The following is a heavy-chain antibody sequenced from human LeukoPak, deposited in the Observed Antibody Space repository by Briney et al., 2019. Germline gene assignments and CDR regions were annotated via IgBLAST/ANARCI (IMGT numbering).Heavy chain of an antibody. V-gene: IGHV4-61*02. CDR1: GGSISSGSYY. J-gene: IGHJ4*02. CDR2: IYTSGST. D-gene: IGHD2-15*01. CDR3: ARDTGYCSGGSCYRYFDY. Sequence: ASETLSLTCTVSGGSISSGSYYWSWIRQPAGKGLEWIVRIYTSGSTNYNPSLKSRVTISVDTSKNQFSLKLSSVTAADTAVYYCARDTGYCSGGSCYRYFDYWGQGTLVTVSS.